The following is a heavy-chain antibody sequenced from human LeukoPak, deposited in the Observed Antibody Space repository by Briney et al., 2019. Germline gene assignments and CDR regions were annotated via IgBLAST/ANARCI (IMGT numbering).Heavy chain of an antibody. J-gene: IGHJ5*02. CDR3: AKDIGGYGDPGNWFDP. Sequence: GGSLRLSCAASGFTFSSYAMSWVRQAPGKGLEWVSAISGSGGSTYYADSVKGRFTISRDNSKNTLYLQMNSLRAEDTAVYYCAKDIGGYGDPGNWFDPWGQGTLVTVSS. CDR1: GFTFSSYA. CDR2: ISGSGGST. V-gene: IGHV3-23*01. D-gene: IGHD4-17*01.